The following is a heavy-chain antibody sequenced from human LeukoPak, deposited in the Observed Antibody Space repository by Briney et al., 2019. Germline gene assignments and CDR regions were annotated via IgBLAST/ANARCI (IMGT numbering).Heavy chain of an antibody. CDR1: GFTFSNYN. D-gene: IGHD1-26*01. J-gene: IGHJ4*02. V-gene: IGHV3-21*04. CDR3: ARGGGSYWMGAKFDF. CDR2: ISSSSSYI. Sequence: PEGSLRLSCAASGFTFSNYNMNWVRQAPGKGLEWVSSISSSSSYIYYADSVKGRFTISRDNAKNSVFLQMDSLRVEDTAVYYCARGGGSYWMGAKFDFGGKGLLATVS.